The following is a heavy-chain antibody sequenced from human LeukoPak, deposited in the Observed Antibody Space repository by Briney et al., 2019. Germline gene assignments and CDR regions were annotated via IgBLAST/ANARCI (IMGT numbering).Heavy chain of an antibody. CDR1: GYTFTSYG. V-gene: IGHV1-18*01. Sequence: ASVKVSCKASGYTFTSYGISWVRQAPGQGLEWMGWISAYNGNTNYAQKLQGRVTMTTDTSTSTAYMELRSLRSDDTAVYYCARDRRSKQWLELGDWFDPWGQGTLVTVSS. J-gene: IGHJ5*02. CDR3: ARDRRSKQWLELGDWFDP. D-gene: IGHD6-19*01. CDR2: ISAYNGNT.